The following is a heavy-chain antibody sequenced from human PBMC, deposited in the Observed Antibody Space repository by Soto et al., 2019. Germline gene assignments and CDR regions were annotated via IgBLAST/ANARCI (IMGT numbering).Heavy chain of an antibody. CDR3: ARGLGGFPVAAGLDY. D-gene: IGHD6-25*01. Sequence: GGSLRLSCVASGFSFSDYTMSWVRQAPGKGLDWVSTISTSSSNIFYAASVKGRFTVSRDNAKNTLYLQMDNLRAEDTAVYFCARGLGGFPVAAGLDYWGQGTLVTVSS. CDR2: ISTSSSNI. V-gene: IGHV3-21*06. CDR1: GFSFSDYT. J-gene: IGHJ4*02.